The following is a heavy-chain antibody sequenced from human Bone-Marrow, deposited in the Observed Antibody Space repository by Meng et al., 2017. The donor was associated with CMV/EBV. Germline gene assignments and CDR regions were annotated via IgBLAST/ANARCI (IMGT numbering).Heavy chain of an antibody. V-gene: IGHV3-30-3*01. J-gene: IGHJ4*02. D-gene: IGHD3-10*01. CDR2: ISYDGSNK. CDR1: GFTFSSYA. CDR3: ARDPGGYFDY. Sequence: QVQLVEAGGGVVQPGRSLRLSFAASGFTFSSYAMHWVRQAPGKGLEWVAVISYDGSNKYYADSVKGRFTISRDNSKNTLYLQMNSLRAEDTAVYYCARDPGGYFDYWGQGTLVTVSS.